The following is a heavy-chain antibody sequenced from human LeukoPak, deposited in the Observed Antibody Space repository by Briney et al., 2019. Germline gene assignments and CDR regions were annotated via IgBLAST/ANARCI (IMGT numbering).Heavy chain of an antibody. CDR3: ARHSSNPVLLWFGELDY. Sequence: SETLSLTCTVSGGSISSSSYYWGWIRQPPGKGLEWIGYIYYSGSTNYNPSLKSRVTISVDTSKNQFSLKLSSVTAADTAVYYCARHSSNPVLLWFGELDYWGQGTLVTVSS. D-gene: IGHD3-10*01. J-gene: IGHJ4*02. V-gene: IGHV4-61*05. CDR2: IYYSGST. CDR1: GGSISSSSYY.